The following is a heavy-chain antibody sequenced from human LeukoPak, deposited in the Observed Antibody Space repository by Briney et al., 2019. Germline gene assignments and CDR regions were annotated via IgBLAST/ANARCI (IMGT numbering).Heavy chain of an antibody. D-gene: IGHD5-18*01. CDR2: INHSGTT. V-gene: IGHV4-34*01. CDR3: ARGHSYGHSDY. J-gene: IGHJ4*02. CDR1: GGSFTGYY. Sequence: PSETLSLTCAVFGGSFTGYYWSWIRQPPGKGLEWIGEINHSGTTNYNPFLKSRVTISVDTSKNQFSLKLSSVTAADTAVYYCARGHSYGHSDYWGQGTLVIVSS.